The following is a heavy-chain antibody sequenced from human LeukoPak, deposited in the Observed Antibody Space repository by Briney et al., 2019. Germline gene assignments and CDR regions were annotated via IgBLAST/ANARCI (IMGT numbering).Heavy chain of an antibody. CDR2: IYSGGGT. Sequence: PGGSLRLSCAASGFTVSSNYMTWVRQAPGKGLEWVSVIYSGGGTYYADSVKGRFTIFRDNFKNTLYLQMNSLRAEDTAVYYCAKWRRGGWSLDYWGQGTLVTVPS. V-gene: IGHV3-53*01. CDR1: GFTVSSNY. D-gene: IGHD6-19*01. J-gene: IGHJ4*02. CDR3: AKWRRGGWSLDY.